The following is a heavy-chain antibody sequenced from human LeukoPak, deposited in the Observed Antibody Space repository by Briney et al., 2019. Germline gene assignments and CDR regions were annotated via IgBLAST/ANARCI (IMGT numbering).Heavy chain of an antibody. J-gene: IGHJ6*03. CDR3: ARDFNYYYYYYMDV. CDR2: ISSSGSTI. Sequence: GGSLRLSCAASGFTFSDYYMSWIRQAPGTGLEWVSYISSSGSTIYYADSVKGRFTISRDNAKNSLYLQMNSLRAEDTAVYYCARDFNYYYYYYMDVWGKGTTVTVSS. CDR1: GFTFSDYY. V-gene: IGHV3-11*04.